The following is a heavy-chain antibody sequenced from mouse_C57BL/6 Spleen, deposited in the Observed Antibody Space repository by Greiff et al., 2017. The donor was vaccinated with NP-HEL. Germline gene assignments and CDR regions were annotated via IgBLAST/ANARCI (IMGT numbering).Heavy chain of an antibody. J-gene: IGHJ3*01. Sequence: EVQLQQSGPELVKPGASVKMSCKASGYTFTDYYMHWVKQSHGKSLEWIGYINPNNGGTSYNQKFKGKATLTVNKSSSTAYMELRSLTSEDSAVYYCALYGSTAWFAYWGQGTLVTVSA. V-gene: IGHV1-22*01. CDR2: INPNNGGT. D-gene: IGHD1-1*01. CDR3: ALYGSTAWFAY. CDR1: GYTFTDYY.